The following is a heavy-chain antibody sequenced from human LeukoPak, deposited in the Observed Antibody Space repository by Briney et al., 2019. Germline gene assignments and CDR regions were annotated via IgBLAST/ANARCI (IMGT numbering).Heavy chain of an antibody. V-gene: IGHV3-23*01. CDR2: ISGNGGST. Sequence: GGSLRLSCAASGFTFSSYAMSWVRQAPGKGLEWVSAISGNGGSTYYAESVKGRLTISRDTSKSTLYLQMNSLRAEDTAVYYCAKKAYGSGSFFPLDYFDYWGQGTLVTVSS. J-gene: IGHJ4*02. D-gene: IGHD3-10*01. CDR3: AKKAYGSGSFFPLDYFDY. CDR1: GFTFSSYA.